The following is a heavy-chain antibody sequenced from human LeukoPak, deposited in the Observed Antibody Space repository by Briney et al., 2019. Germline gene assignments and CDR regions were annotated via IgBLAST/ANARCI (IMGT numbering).Heavy chain of an antibody. CDR1: GESFSRYY. V-gene: IGHV4-34*01. D-gene: IGHD2-21*01. Sequence: SETLSLTCAVYGESFSRYYWSWIRQTPGQGLEWIGEINDSETTNYNPSLKSRATISVETSKNQFSLKLSSVTAADTAFYYCAGEACSGGDCTNFDYWGQGTLVTVSS. CDR3: AGEACSGGDCTNFDY. J-gene: IGHJ4*02. CDR2: INDSETT.